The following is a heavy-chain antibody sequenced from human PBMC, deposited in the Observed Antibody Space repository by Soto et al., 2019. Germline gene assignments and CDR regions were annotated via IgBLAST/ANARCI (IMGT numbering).Heavy chain of an antibody. D-gene: IGHD5-18*01. V-gene: IGHV4-34*01. J-gene: IGHJ6*02. CDR2: INHSGST. Sequence: WATLSLTYTVYGGNFRGYDGSWIRQNPGKGLEWIGEINHSGSTNYNPSLKSRVTISVDTSKNQFSLKLSSVTAADTAVYYCARIRGYSYGSFYYYYGMDVWGQGTTV. CDR3: ARIRGYSYGSFYYYYGMDV. CDR1: GGNFRGYD.